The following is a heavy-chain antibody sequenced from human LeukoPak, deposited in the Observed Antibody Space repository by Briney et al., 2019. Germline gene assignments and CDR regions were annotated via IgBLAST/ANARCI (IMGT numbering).Heavy chain of an antibody. D-gene: IGHD4-17*01. J-gene: IGHJ5*02. CDR3: ASSPYGDLNWFDP. CDR2: ISYDGSNK. V-gene: IGHV3-30*04. CDR1: GFTFSSYA. Sequence: GGSLRLPCAASGFTFSSYAMHWVRQAPGKGLEWVAVISYDGSNKYYADSVKGRFTISRDNSKNTLYLQMNSLRAEDTAVYYCASSPYGDLNWFDPWGQGTLVTVSS.